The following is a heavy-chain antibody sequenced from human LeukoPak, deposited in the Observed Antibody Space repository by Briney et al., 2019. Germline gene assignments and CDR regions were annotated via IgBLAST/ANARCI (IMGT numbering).Heavy chain of an antibody. J-gene: IGHJ4*02. Sequence: QPGGSLRLSCAASGFTFSTYWMTWVRQAPGKGLGWVANIKEDGTEEYYVDSVKGRFTISRDNAKNSLSLQMKSLRPEDTAVYYCARGDRRFEYWGQGTLVTVSS. D-gene: IGHD2-21*01. V-gene: IGHV3-7*01. CDR2: IKEDGTEE. CDR3: ARGDRRFEY. CDR1: GFTFSTYW.